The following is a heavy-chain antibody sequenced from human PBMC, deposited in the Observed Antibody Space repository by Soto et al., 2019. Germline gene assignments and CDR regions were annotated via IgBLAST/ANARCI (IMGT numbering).Heavy chain of an antibody. D-gene: IGHD3-3*01. Sequence: GGSLRLSCAASGFTFSRYGMHWVRQAPDKGLEWVAVISYDGSNKYYADSVKGRFTISRDNSRNTLYLQMNSLRAEDTAVYYCAKEWTYYDFWSGYYPYFDYWGQGTLVTVSS. CDR1: GFTFSRYG. V-gene: IGHV3-30*18. CDR2: ISYDGSNK. J-gene: IGHJ4*02. CDR3: AKEWTYYDFWSGYYPYFDY.